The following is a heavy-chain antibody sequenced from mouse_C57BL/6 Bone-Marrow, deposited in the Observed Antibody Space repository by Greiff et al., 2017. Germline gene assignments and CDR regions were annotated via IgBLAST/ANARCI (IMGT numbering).Heavy chain of an antibody. CDR2: IWSGGST. D-gene: IGHD1-1*01. CDR1: GFSLTSYG. V-gene: IGHV2-2*01. J-gene: IGHJ4*01. Sequence: QVQLQQSGPGLVQPSQSLSITCTVSGFSLTSYGVHWVRQSPGKGLEWLGVIWSGGSTDYNAAFISRLNISKDNSKSQVFFKINSLQADDTAIYYCATLITTLVAKDYAMDYWGQGTSVTVSS. CDR3: ATLITTLVAKDYAMDY.